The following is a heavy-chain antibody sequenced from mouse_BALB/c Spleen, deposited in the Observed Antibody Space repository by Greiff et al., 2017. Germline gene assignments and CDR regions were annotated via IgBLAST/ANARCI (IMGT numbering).Heavy chain of an antibody. CDR1: GFNIKDYY. V-gene: IGHV14-4*02. J-gene: IGHJ4*01. CDR2: IDPENGDT. CDR3: PFTTTCAMDY. Sequence: VQLQQSGAELVRSGASVKLSCTASGFNIKDYYMHWVKQRPEQGLEWIGWIDPENGDTEYAPKFQGKATMTADTSSNTAYLQLSSLTSEDTAVYYCPFTTTCAMDYWGQGTSVTVSS. D-gene: IGHD2-12*01.